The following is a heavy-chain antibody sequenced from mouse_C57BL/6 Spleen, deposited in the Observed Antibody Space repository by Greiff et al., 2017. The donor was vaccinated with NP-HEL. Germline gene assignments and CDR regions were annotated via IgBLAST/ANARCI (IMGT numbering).Heavy chain of an antibody. CDR3: ATITTVVATGAMDY. CDR2: ISDGGSYT. V-gene: IGHV5-4*01. D-gene: IGHD1-1*01. CDR1: GFTFSSYA. J-gene: IGHJ4*01. Sequence: EVQLVESGGGLVKPGGSLKLSCAASGFTFSSYAMSWVRQTPEKRLEWVATISDGGSYTYYPDNVKGRFTISRDNAKNNLYLQMSHLKSEDTAMYYCATITTVVATGAMDYWGQGTSVTVSS.